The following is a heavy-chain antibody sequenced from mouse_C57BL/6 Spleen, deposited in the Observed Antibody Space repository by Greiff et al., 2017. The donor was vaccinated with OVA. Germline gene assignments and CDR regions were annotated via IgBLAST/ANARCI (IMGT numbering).Heavy chain of an antibody. CDR1: GFSLTSYG. CDR3: AKKGGYDGDYYAMDY. J-gene: IGHJ4*01. D-gene: IGHD2-2*01. CDR2: IWRGGST. Sequence: VQLQQSGPGLVQPSQSLSITCTVSGFSLTSYGVHWVRQSPGKGLEWLGVIWRGGSTDYNAAFMSRLSITKDNSKSQVFFKMNSLQADDTAIYYCAKKGGYDGDYYAMDYWGQGTSVTVSS. V-gene: IGHV2-5*01.